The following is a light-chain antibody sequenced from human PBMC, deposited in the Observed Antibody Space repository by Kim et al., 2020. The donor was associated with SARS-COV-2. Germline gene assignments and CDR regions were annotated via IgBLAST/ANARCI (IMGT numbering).Light chain of an antibody. CDR2: GAS. CDR3: QQYGSSPGTT. V-gene: IGKV3-20*01. Sequence: IVLTQSPGTLSLSPGERATLSCRASQSVSSSYLAWYQQKPGQAPRLLIYGASSRATGIPDRFSGSGSGTDFTLTISRLEPEDFAVYYCQQYGSSPGTTFGQGTKLEI. CDR1: QSVSSSY. J-gene: IGKJ2*01.